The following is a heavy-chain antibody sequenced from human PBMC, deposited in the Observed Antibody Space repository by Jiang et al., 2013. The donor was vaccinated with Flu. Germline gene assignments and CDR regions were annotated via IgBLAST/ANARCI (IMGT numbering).Heavy chain of an antibody. CDR1: GGSISSYY. CDR2: IYYSGST. V-gene: IGHV4-59*08. J-gene: IGHJ4*02. D-gene: IGHD3-10*01. CDR3: ARLRITMVRGEIFDY. Sequence: GLVKPSETLSLTCTVSGGSISSYYWSWIRQPPGKGLEWIGYIYYSGSTNYNPSLKSRVTISVDTSKNQFSLKLSSVTAADTAVYYCARLRITMVRGEIFDYWGQGILVTVSA.